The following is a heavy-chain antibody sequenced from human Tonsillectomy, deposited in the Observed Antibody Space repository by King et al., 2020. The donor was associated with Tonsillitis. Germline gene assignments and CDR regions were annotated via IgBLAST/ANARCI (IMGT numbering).Heavy chain of an antibody. D-gene: IGHD2-8*01. V-gene: IGHV1-8*01. CDR3: LMDALDV. J-gene: IGHJ6*02. Sequence: QLVQSGAEVKKPGASVKVSCKASGYTFTYYDINWVRQVPGQGLEWMGRINPKSGNTGYAQKFQGRVTMTRNTSISTAYMELSSLRSEDTAVYYCLMDALDVWGQGTTVTVSS. CDR2: INPKSGNT. CDR1: GYTFTYYD.